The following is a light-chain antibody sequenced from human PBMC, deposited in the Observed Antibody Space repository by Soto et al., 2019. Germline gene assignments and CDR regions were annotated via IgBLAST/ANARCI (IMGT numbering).Light chain of an antibody. CDR2: GAS. V-gene: IGKV3-20*01. Sequence: EIVLTQSPGTLSSSPGERATLSCRASQSVSSSYLGWYQQKPGQAPRLLIYGASSRATGIPDRFSGSGSGTDFTLTISRLEPEDFAVYYCQQYGSSFSLTFGPGTKVDIK. J-gene: IGKJ3*01. CDR3: QQYGSSFSLT. CDR1: QSVSSSY.